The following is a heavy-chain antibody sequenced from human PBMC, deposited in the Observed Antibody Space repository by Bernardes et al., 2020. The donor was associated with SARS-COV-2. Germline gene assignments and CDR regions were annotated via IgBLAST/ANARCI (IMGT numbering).Heavy chain of an antibody. CDR2: IYHSGST. Sequence: SETLSLTCPVSGGSISSYYWSWIRQPPGKGLEWIGYIYHSGSTNYNPSLKSRVTISVDTSKNQASLRLRSVTAADTAVYYCAREGYYDSRAYYNHDAFDIWSQGKMVTVSS. D-gene: IGHD3-22*01. J-gene: IGHJ3*02. CDR3: AREGYYDSRAYYNHDAFDI. CDR1: GGSISSYY. V-gene: IGHV4-59*01.